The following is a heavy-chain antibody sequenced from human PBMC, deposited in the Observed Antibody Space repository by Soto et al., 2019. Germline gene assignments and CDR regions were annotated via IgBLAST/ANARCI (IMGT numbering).Heavy chain of an antibody. V-gene: IGHV3-30*18. Sequence: GGSLRLSCAASGFTFSSYGMHWVRQAPGKGLEWVAVISYDGSNKYYADSVKGRFTISRDNSKNTLYLQMNSLRAEDTAVYYCAKGAYYYGSGISGYWGQGTLVTVSS. CDR2: ISYDGSNK. D-gene: IGHD3-10*01. CDR3: AKGAYYYGSGISGY. J-gene: IGHJ4*02. CDR1: GFTFSSYG.